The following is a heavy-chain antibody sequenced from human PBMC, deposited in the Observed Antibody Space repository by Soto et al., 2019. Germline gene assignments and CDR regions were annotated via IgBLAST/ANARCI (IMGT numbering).Heavy chain of an antibody. D-gene: IGHD2-8*01. CDR2: ISGSGGST. V-gene: IGHV3-23*01. J-gene: IGHJ3*02. CDR1: GFSFSSYA. Sequence: GGSLRLSCAASGFSFSSYALSWVRQAPGKGLEWVSAISGSGGSTYYADSVKGRFTISRDNSKNTLYLQMNSLRAEDTAVYYCARALQDVVLMVYAPDAFDIWGQGTMVTVSS. CDR3: ARALQDVVLMVYAPDAFDI.